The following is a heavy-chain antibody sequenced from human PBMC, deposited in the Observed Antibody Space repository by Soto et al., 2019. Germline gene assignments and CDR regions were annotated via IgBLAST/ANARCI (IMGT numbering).Heavy chain of an antibody. CDR2: IYYSGST. V-gene: IGHV4-31*03. J-gene: IGHJ6*02. CDR3: ARDKYYYGSGKDGMDV. CDR1: GGSISSGGYY. Sequence: SETLYLTCTVSGGSISSGGYYWGWIGQHPGKGLEWIGYIYYSGSTYYNPSLKSRVTISVDTSKNQFSLKLSSVTAADTAVYYCARDKYYYGSGKDGMDVWGQGTTVTVS. D-gene: IGHD3-10*01.